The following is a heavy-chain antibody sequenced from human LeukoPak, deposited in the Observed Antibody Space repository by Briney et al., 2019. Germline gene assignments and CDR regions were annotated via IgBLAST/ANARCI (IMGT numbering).Heavy chain of an antibody. Sequence: SQTLSLTCTVSGGSISSGDYYWSWIRQPPGKGLEWIGYIFYSGSTHYNPSLKSRVTISVDTSKNQFSLKLSSVTAADTAVYYCARAGSFYRSGRGGVDYWGQGTLVTVSS. D-gene: IGHD3-10*01. CDR3: ARAGSFYRSGRGGVDY. J-gene: IGHJ4*02. CDR2: IFYSGST. V-gene: IGHV4-30-4*01. CDR1: GGSISSGDYY.